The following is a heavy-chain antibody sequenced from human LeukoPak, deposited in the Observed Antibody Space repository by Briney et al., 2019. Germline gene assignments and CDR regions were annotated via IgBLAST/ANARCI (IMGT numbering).Heavy chain of an antibody. CDR1: GFPFSDTW. Sequence: GGSLRLSCAASGFPFSDTWMSWVRQAPGKGLEWVGHITSKTDGGTTDYAAPVKGRFTISRDDSRNTVYLQMNSLKTEDTAVYFCTTDYRYLYWHSFFDYWGQGTLVTVSS. CDR3: TTDYRYLYWHSFFDY. D-gene: IGHD3-3*02. V-gene: IGHV3-15*01. J-gene: IGHJ4*02. CDR2: ITSKTDGGTT.